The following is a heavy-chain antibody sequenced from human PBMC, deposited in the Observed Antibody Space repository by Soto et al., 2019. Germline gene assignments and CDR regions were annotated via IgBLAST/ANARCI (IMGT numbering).Heavy chain of an antibody. Sequence: ASVKVSCKASGYIFTDYVINWVRRAPGQGLEWMGWISAYNGYTKFAQQLQDRFTMTTDTSTSTAYMELRSLRSDDTAVYYCARSYTSNYVDWFEPWGQGTLVTVSS. CDR3: ARSYTSNYVDWFEP. CDR2: ISAYNGYT. J-gene: IGHJ5*02. V-gene: IGHV1-18*01. CDR1: GYIFTDYV. D-gene: IGHD1-7*01.